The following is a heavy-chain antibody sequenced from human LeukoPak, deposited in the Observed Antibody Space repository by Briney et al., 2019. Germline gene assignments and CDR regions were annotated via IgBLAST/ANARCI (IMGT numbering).Heavy chain of an antibody. CDR2: IYPDGSS. Sequence: GESLKISCAASGFTLSANYMSWVRQAPGKGLEWVSVIYPDGSSYYTDSVKGRFTISRDNSKNTVYLQMNSLRVDDTAVYFCARDRIGRSKDHWGQGSLVTVSS. J-gene: IGHJ4*02. CDR3: ARDRIGRSKDH. CDR1: GFTLSANY. V-gene: IGHV3-53*01. D-gene: IGHD1-14*01.